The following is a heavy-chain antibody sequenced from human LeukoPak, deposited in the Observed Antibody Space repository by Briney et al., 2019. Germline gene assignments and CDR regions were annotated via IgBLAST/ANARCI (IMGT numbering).Heavy chain of an antibody. CDR1: GGSLSSYY. J-gene: IGHJ4*02. D-gene: IGHD3-22*01. Sequence: SETLSLTCTVSGGSLSSYYWSWIRQPPGKGLEWIGYIYYSGSTNSNPSLTSRVTISVDTSKNQFSLTLSSVTAADTAVYYCARAFLYDSSVYTPGFDYWGQGTLVTVSS. CDR3: ARAFLYDSSVYTPGFDY. V-gene: IGHV4-59*01. CDR2: IYYSGST.